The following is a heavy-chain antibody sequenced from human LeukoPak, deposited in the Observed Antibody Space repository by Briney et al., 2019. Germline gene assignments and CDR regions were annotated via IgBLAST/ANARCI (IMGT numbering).Heavy chain of an antibody. D-gene: IGHD6-19*01. CDR2: INSDGSST. CDR3: ARFSRQWPDNDY. Sequence: GGSLRLSCAASGFSFSVYWMHWVRQAPGKGLVWVSRINSDGSSTSYADSVKGRFTISRDNAKNTLYLQMNSLRAEDTAVYYCARFSRQWPDNDYWGQGTLVTVSS. J-gene: IGHJ4*02. CDR1: GFSFSVYW. V-gene: IGHV3-74*01.